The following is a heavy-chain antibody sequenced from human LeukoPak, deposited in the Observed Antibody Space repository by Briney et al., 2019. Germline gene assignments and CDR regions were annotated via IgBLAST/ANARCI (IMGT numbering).Heavy chain of an antibody. CDR1: GGSISGSTYY. V-gene: IGHV4-39*01. D-gene: IGHD1-26*01. Sequence: PSETLSLTCAVSGGSISGSTYYWGWIRHPPGKGLEWIGSIYYSGATYYNPSLKSRVTVSVDTSKNQFSLKLRSVTAADTAVYYCASRTYRVWGQGTLVTVSS. CDR2: IYYSGAT. J-gene: IGHJ4*02. CDR3: ASRTYRV.